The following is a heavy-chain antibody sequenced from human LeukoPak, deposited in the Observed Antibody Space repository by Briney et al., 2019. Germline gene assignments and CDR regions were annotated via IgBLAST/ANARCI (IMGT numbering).Heavy chain of an antibody. D-gene: IGHD6-13*01. CDR1: GYTFAGYY. Sequence: ASVKVSCKASGYTFAGYYMHWVRQAPGQGLEWMGWINPNSGGTNYAQKFQGRVTMTRDTSITTAYMELSSLTSDDTAVYYCARKGPDSSNWYYFDYWGQVTLVTVSS. V-gene: IGHV1-2*02. J-gene: IGHJ4*02. CDR3: ARKGPDSSNWYYFDY. CDR2: INPNSGGT.